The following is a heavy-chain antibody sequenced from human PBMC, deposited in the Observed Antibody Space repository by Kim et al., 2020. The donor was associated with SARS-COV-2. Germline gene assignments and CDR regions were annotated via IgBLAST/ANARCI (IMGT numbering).Heavy chain of an antibody. J-gene: IGHJ3*02. V-gene: IGHV4-59*13. CDR3: ARSQYYYDSSGYLKAHAFDI. CDR1: GGSISSYY. D-gene: IGHD3-22*01. Sequence: SETLSLTCTVSGGSISSYYWSWIRQPPGKGLEWIGYIYYSGSTNYNPSLKSRVTISVDTSKNQFSLKLSSVTAADTAVHYCARSQYYYDSSGYLKAHAFDIWGQGTMVTVSS. CDR2: IYYSGST.